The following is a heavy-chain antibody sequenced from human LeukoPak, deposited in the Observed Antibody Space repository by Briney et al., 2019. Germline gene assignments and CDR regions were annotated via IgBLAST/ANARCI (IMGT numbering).Heavy chain of an antibody. CDR2: IHYSGST. Sequence: SETLSLTCTVSGGSISSYYWSWIRQPPGKGLEWIGYIHYSGSTNYNPSLKSRVTISVDTSKNQFSLKLSSVTAADTAVYYCARDRRYTSGLYYSDYWGQGTLVTVSS. J-gene: IGHJ4*02. V-gene: IGHV4-59*01. D-gene: IGHD6-19*01. CDR1: GGSISSYY. CDR3: ARDRRYTSGLYYSDY.